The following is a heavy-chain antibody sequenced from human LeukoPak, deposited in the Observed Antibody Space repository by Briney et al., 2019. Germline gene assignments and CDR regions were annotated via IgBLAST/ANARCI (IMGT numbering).Heavy chain of an antibody. CDR2: IYHGGST. D-gene: IGHD4-11*01. CDR3: AKGPYTNFFDS. J-gene: IGHJ4*01. Sequence: PSETLSLTCAVSGGSINSGGYSWSWIRQPPGRGPEWIRYIYHGGSTHYNSSLKSRVTISVDKSKNQFSLNLYSVTAADTAVYYCAKGPYTNFFDSWGHGTLVTVSS. V-gene: IGHV4-30-2*01. CDR1: GGSINSGGYS.